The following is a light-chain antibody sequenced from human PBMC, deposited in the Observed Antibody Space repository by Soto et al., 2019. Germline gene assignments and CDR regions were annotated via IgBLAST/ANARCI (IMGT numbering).Light chain of an antibody. V-gene: IGLV2-14*02. CDR1: SNDVGRYNL. CDR2: EAT. Sequence: QSALTQPASVSGSPGQSITISCTGTSNDVGRYNLVSWYQHHPGKAPKLIIYEATKRPSGVSNRFSGSKSGSTASLTISGLQAEDEADYFCSSYISSTTLVVFGGGTKLTVL. J-gene: IGLJ2*01. CDR3: SSYISSTTLVV.